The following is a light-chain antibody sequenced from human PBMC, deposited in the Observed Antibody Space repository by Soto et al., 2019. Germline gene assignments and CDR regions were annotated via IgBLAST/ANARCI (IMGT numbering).Light chain of an antibody. V-gene: IGKV3-15*01. CDR1: QSVNSN. CDR3: QQYNNWPPYT. J-gene: IGKJ5*01. CDR2: GAS. Sequence: EIVMTQSPATLSVSPGERVTLSCRASQSVNSNLAWYQQKPGQAPRLLIYGASTRATGIPARFSGSGSGTEFTLTISTLQSEDFAVYYCQQYNNWPPYTFGQGTRLEIK.